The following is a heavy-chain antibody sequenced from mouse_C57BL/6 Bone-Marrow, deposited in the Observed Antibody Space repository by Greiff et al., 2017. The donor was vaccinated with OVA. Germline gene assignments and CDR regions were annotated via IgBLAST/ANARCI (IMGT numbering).Heavy chain of an antibody. D-gene: IGHD1-1*01. CDR2: IWTGGGT. J-gene: IGHJ1*03. Sequence: VKLQESGPGLVAPSQSLSITCTVSGFSLTSYAISWVRQPPGKGLEWLGVIWTGGGTNYNSALKSRLSISKDNSKSQVFLKMNSQQTDDTARYYCARFITTVVGYFDVWGTGTTVTVSS. CDR3: ARFITTVVGYFDV. V-gene: IGHV2-9-1*01. CDR1: GFSLTSYA.